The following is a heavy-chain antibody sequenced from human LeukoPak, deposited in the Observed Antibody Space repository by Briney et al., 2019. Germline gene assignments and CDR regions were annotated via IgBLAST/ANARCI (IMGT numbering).Heavy chain of an antibody. CDR3: ARDANWARDH. Sequence: GGSLRLSCAASGFTFTSYWMNWVRQAPGKGLEWVASIKQDGSEKAYVDSVKGRFTISRDNPKNSLDLQVNSLRAEDTAVYYCARDANWARDHWGQGALVTVSS. CDR1: GFTFTSYW. D-gene: IGHD7-27*01. CDR2: IKQDGSEK. J-gene: IGHJ5*02. V-gene: IGHV3-7*01.